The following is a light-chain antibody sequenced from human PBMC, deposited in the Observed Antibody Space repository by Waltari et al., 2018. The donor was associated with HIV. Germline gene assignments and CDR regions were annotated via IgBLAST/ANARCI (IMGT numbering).Light chain of an antibody. CDR1: QSISGR. V-gene: IGKV1-5*03. Sequence: DIQMTQFPSTLSASVGDRVTITCRTNQSISGRLAWYQQKPGKAPKLLIYKASSLNSGVPSRFSGSGSETEFTLTIASLQPDDFASYYCHHYNTYLCTFGQGTKLEIK. CDR2: KAS. CDR3: HHYNTYLCT. J-gene: IGKJ2*02.